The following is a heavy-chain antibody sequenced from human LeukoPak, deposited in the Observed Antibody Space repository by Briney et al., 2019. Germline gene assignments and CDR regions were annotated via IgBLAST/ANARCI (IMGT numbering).Heavy chain of an antibody. CDR2: IKHSGST. CDR1: GGSFSGYY. D-gene: IGHD2-2*02. J-gene: IGHJ4*02. V-gene: IGHV4-34*01. Sequence: SETLSLTCAVYGGSFSGYYWTWIRQPPGKGLEWLGEIKHSGSTNYNPSLKSRVTISVDTSKNQFSLKRISVTAADTAVYYCARTYQVPAAIPYWGQGTLVTVSS. CDR3: ARTYQVPAAIPY.